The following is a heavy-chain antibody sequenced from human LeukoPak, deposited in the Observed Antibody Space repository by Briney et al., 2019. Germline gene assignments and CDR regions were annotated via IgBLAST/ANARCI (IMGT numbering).Heavy chain of an antibody. D-gene: IGHD1-26*01. V-gene: IGHV1-8*03. CDR3: ARVVGKWELLDY. J-gene: IGHJ4*02. CDR1: GYTFTSYG. Sequence: ASVKVSCKASGYTFTSYGINWVRQATGQGLEWMGWMNPNSGNTGYAQKFQGRVTITRNTSISTAYMELSSLRSEDTAVYYCARVVGKWELLDYWGQGTLVTVSS. CDR2: MNPNSGNT.